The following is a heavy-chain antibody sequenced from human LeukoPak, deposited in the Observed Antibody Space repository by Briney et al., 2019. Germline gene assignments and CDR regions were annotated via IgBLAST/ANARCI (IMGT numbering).Heavy chain of an antibody. CDR1: GGSISSYY. CDR2: IYSSGGT. Sequence: SETLSLTCTVSGGSISSYYWSWIRQPAGKGLEWIGRIYSSGGTDYNPSLKSRVTMSVDTSKNQFSLKLRSVTAADTAVYYCARSLGPQPVRRARGYNWFDPWGQGTLVTVSS. J-gene: IGHJ5*02. V-gene: IGHV4-4*07. D-gene: IGHD6-13*01. CDR3: ARSLGPQPVRRARGYNWFDP.